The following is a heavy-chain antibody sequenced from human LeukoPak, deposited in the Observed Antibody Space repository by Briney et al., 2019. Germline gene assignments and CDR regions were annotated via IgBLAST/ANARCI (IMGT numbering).Heavy chain of an antibody. Sequence: PGGSLRLSCAVSGFTFSSYAMTWVRQAPGKGLEWVSAIGGSGGPTYYADSVKGRFTISRDNSKDTLYLQMNSLRAEDTAVYYCAKMVHTEQWLVPFDYWDQGTLVTVSS. V-gene: IGHV3-23*01. CDR2: IGGSGGPT. D-gene: IGHD6-19*01. CDR1: GFTFSSYA. CDR3: AKMVHTEQWLVPFDY. J-gene: IGHJ4*02.